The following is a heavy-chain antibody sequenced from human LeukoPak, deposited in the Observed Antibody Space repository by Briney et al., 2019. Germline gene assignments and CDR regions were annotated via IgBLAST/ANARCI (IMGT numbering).Heavy chain of an antibody. D-gene: IGHD1-1*01. V-gene: IGHV3-23*01. CDR3: ARSETLGPTAAEHGY. J-gene: IGHJ4*02. Sequence: GGSLRLSCAASGSTFSSYAMSWVRQAPGKGLDWVPAISGSGGSTHHADSVKGRFTISRDNSKNTLYLQMKSLRAEDTAIYYCARSETLGPTAAEHGYWGQGTLVTVSS. CDR1: GSTFSSYA. CDR2: ISGSGGST.